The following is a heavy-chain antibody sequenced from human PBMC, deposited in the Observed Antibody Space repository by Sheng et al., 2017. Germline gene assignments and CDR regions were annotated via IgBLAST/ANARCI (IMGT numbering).Heavy chain of an antibody. CDR1: GFTFGDYA. J-gene: IGHJ6*03. V-gene: IGHV3-49*04. CDR3: TRDPFGVGNYYMDV. Sequence: EVQLVESGGGLVQPGRSLRLSCTASGFTFGDYAMSWVRQAPGKGLEWVGFIRSKAYGGTTEYAASVKGRFTISRDDSKSIAYLQMNSLKTEDTAVYYCTRDPFGVGNYYMDVWGKGTTVTVSS. CDR2: IRSKAYGGTT. D-gene: IGHD3-3*01.